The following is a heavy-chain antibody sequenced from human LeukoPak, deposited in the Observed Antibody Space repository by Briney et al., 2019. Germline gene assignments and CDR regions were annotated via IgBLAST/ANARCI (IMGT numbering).Heavy chain of an antibody. V-gene: IGHV3-74*01. J-gene: IGHJ4*02. Sequence: GGSLRLSCAASGFTFSNYWMHWVRQAPGKGLVWVSRINSDGGSTSYADSVKGRFTISRDNAKHKLYLQMNSLRAEDTAVYYCARGGKTVFDYWGQGTLVTVSS. CDR3: ARGGKTVFDY. D-gene: IGHD3-16*01. CDR1: GFTFSNYW. CDR2: INSDGGST.